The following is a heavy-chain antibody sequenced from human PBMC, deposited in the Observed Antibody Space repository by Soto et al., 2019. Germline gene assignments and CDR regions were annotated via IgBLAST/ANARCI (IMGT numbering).Heavy chain of an antibody. CDR3: ATPYYYGSETTSYYDGMGG. D-gene: IGHD3-10*01. CDR1: VYTLTKLS. J-gene: IGHJ6*02. V-gene: IGHV1-24*01. CDR2: FDPEDGET. Sequence: SGKAACKFSVYTLTKLSMHFVRQAPGKGLEWMGGFDPEDGETIYSQTFQGRVTMTEDTSTDTAYMDLSSLRSEDTAVYYCATPYYYGSETTSYYDGMGGWGQGTTAPVSS.